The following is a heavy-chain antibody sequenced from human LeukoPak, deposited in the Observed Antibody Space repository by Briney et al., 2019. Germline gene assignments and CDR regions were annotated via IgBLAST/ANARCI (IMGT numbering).Heavy chain of an antibody. J-gene: IGHJ4*02. V-gene: IGHV4-61*05. Sequence: PSETLSLTCTVSGGSISSSSYYWGWIRQPPGKGLEWIGRIYTSGSTNYNPSLKSRVTMSVDTSKNQFSLKLSSVTAADTAVYYCARGGGYGDRYYFDYWGQGTLVTVSS. CDR2: IYTSGST. CDR1: GGSISSSSYY. CDR3: ARGGGYGDRYYFDY. D-gene: IGHD4-17*01.